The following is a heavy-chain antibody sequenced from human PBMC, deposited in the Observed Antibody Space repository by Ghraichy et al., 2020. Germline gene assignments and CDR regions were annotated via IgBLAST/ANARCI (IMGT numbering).Heavy chain of an antibody. CDR1: EFTFNNYA. J-gene: IGHJ4*02. V-gene: IGHV3-23*01. CDR3: AKDQWGLAVGFFGS. D-gene: IGHD2-21*02. CDR2: INDSGDDT. Sequence: LSLTCAASEFTFNNYAMAWVRQAPGKGLEWVSSINDSGDDTYYSDSVKGRFTVSKDNSRKTLFLQMNSLRAEDTAVYYCAKDQWGLAVGFFGSWGQGTLVTVSS.